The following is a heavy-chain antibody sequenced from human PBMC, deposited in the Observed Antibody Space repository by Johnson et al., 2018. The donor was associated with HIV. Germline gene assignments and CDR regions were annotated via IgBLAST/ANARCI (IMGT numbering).Heavy chain of an antibody. Sequence: QVQLVESGGGVVQPGRSLRLSCAASGFTFSSYAMHWVRQAPGKGLEWVAVISYDGSNKYYADSVKGRFTISRDNSKNTLYLQMNSLSAEDTAVYYCAREGGHIAVAGPSRENDAFDIWGQGTMVTVSS. D-gene: IGHD6-19*01. CDR3: AREGGHIAVAGPSRENDAFDI. CDR2: ISYDGSNK. V-gene: IGHV3-30-3*01. CDR1: GFTFSSYA. J-gene: IGHJ3*02.